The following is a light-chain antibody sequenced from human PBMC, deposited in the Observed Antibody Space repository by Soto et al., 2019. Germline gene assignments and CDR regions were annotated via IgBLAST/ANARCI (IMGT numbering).Light chain of an antibody. Sequence: EILLRQSPGTLSLSPGQRATLSCRASQRIDKNYLAWYQQKPGQAPRLLIFDASRRATGIPDRFSGSGSGTDFTLTISRLEPEDFAVYYCQQHGASITFGPGTKVDIK. V-gene: IGKV3-20*01. CDR3: QQHGASIT. J-gene: IGKJ3*01. CDR1: QRIDKNY. CDR2: DAS.